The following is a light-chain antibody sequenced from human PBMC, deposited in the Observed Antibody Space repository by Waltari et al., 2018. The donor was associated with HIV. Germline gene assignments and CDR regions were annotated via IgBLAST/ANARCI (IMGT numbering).Light chain of an antibody. V-gene: IGKV3-20*01. CDR3: QQYVSSPKT. CDR1: QSVSNTY. CDR2: GAS. J-gene: IGKJ1*01. Sequence: EIVLTQSPGTLSLSPGDRATLSCRASQSVSNTYLAWYQQTPGQAPRLFIYGASRRASGIPDRFSGSGSGKDFTLTISRLEHEDFAVYYCQQYVSSPKTFGQGTKVEIK.